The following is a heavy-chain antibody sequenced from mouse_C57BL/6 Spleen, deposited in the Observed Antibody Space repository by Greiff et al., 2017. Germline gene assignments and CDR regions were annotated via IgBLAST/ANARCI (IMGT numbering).Heavy chain of an antibody. V-gene: IGHV1-72*01. CDR1: GYTFTSYW. J-gene: IGHJ2*01. CDR3: ARSRGWDYDEAGYYFDY. D-gene: IGHD2-4*01. Sequence: QVQLQQSGAELVKPGASVKLSCKASGYTFTSYWMHWVKQRPGRGLEWIGRIDPNSGGTKYNEKFKSKATLTVDKTSSTAYMQLSSLTSVDSAVYYCARSRGWDYDEAGYYFDYWGQGTTLTVSS. CDR2: IDPNSGGT.